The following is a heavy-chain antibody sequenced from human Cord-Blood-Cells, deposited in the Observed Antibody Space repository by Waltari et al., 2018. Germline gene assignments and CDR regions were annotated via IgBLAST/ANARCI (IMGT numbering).Heavy chain of an antibody. D-gene: IGHD4-17*01. V-gene: IGHV3-7*01. CDR3: ARDHDYGDYYFDY. CDR2: IKQEGSEK. J-gene: IGHJ4*02. Sequence: EVQLVESGGGLVQPGGSLRLSCAASGFTFSSYWMSWVRQAPGKGLEWVANIKQEGSEKYYGDSGKGRVAISRDNAKNSLYLQKSSLRAEDTAVYYCARDHDYGDYYFDYWGQGTLVTVSA. CDR1: GFTFSSYW.